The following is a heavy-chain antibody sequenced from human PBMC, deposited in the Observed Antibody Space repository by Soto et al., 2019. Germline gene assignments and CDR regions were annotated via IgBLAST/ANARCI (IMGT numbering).Heavy chain of an antibody. CDR1: GFTFSSYG. J-gene: IGHJ3*02. D-gene: IGHD3-22*01. CDR2: IWYDGSNK. CDR3: ARDGPYYYDSSGRNYDAFDI. V-gene: IGHV3-33*01. Sequence: TGRSLRLSCAASGFTFSSYGMHWVSQAPGKGLEWVAVIWYDGSNKYYADSVKGRFTISRDNSKNTLYLQMNSLRAEDTAVYYCARDGPYYYDSSGRNYDAFDIWGQGTMVTVSS.